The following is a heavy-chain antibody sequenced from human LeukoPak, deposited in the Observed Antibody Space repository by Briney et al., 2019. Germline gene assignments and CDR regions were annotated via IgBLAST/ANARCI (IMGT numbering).Heavy chain of an antibody. Sequence: GGSLRLSCAASGFTFSSYAMSWVRQAPGKGLEWVSAISGSGGSTYYADSVKGRFTISRDNPKNTLYLQMNSLRAEDTAVYYCAKVAELSDFWSGYYYFDYWGQGTLVTVSS. D-gene: IGHD3-3*01. CDR3: AKVAELSDFWSGYYYFDY. J-gene: IGHJ4*02. V-gene: IGHV3-23*01. CDR1: GFTFSSYA. CDR2: ISGSGGST.